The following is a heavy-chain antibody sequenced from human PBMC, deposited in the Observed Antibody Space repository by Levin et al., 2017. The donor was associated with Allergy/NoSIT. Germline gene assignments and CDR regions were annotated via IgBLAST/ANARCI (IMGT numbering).Heavy chain of an antibody. D-gene: IGHD4-17*01. CDR2: ISNHGGRT. Sequence: PGESLKISCSASGFTFSGYTMQWVRQAPGKELESVSAISNHGGRTYYTDSVKGRFTISRDNSKNTLYLQMSSLRTEDTALYYCVKNGDFGELGSWGQGTLVTVSS. V-gene: IGHV3-64D*06. CDR1: GFTFSGYT. J-gene: IGHJ5*02. CDR3: VKNGDFGELGS.